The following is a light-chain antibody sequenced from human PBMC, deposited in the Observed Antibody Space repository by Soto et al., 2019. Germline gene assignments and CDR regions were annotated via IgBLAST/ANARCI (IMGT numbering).Light chain of an antibody. CDR3: QQYYSTPLT. Sequence: DIVMTQSPVSLAVSLGERATINCKSSQSVLYSSNNKNYLTWYQQKPGQPPRLLIYWASTRESGVPDRFSGSGSGTDFTLTISTLQAEDVEVYYCQQYYSTPLTLGGGTKVDI. V-gene: IGKV4-1*01. CDR1: QSVLYSSNNKNY. CDR2: WAS. J-gene: IGKJ4*01.